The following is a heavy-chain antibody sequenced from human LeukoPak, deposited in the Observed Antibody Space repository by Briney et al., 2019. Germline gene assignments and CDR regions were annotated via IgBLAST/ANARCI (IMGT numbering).Heavy chain of an antibody. CDR3: AREYSSSGYFDY. D-gene: IGHD6-6*01. CDR2: ISSSSSSI. J-gene: IGHJ4*02. Sequence: GGSLRLSCATSGFTFSAYTMNWVRQAPGKGLEWISYISSSSSSIFYADSVKGRVTISRDSAENSLFLQMNSLRSDDTAVYYCAREYSSSGYFDYWGQGTLVTVSS. CDR1: GFTFSAYT. V-gene: IGHV3-48*01.